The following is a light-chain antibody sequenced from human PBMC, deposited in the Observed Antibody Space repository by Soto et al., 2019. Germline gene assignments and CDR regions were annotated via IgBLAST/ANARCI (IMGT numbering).Light chain of an antibody. V-gene: IGKV3-11*01. J-gene: IGKJ4*01. CDR1: QSVSLS. CDR3: QQSYSTPLT. Sequence: EIVLTQSPDTLSLSPGGRATLSCRASQSVSLSLAWYQQKPGQAPRLLIYDASKRASGIPARFSGSGSGTDFTLTISSLEPEDFATYYCQQSYSTPLTFGGGTKVEIK. CDR2: DAS.